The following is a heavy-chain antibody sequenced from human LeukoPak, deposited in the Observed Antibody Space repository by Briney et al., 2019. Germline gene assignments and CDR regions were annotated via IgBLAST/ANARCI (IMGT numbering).Heavy chain of an antibody. J-gene: IGHJ6*02. Sequence: PSETLSLTCIASGASISSSSYYWGWIRQSPGKGLEWIGSIYYSGSTFYNPSLKSRVTISVDTSKNQFSLKLSSVTAADTAVYYCARDGPVVTGTSIYYYGMDVWGQGTTVTVSS. D-gene: IGHD1-7*01. V-gene: IGHV4-39*02. CDR3: ARDGPVVTGTSIYYYGMDV. CDR1: GASISSSSYY. CDR2: IYYSGST.